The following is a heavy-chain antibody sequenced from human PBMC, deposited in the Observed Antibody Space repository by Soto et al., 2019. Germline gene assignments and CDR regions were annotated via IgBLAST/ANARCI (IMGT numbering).Heavy chain of an antibody. J-gene: IGHJ4*02. CDR3: AKDFRRYTSTGFDY. V-gene: IGHV3-23*01. CDR1: GFTLNRYA. D-gene: IGHD2-2*01. CDR2: ISASDGNI. Sequence: GGSLRLSCVASGFTLNRYAMSWVRQAPGMGLEWVSVISASDGNIHYADSVRGRFTISRDNSKDTLYLEMNSLRAEDTATYYCAKDFRRYTSTGFDYWGLGTLVTVSS.